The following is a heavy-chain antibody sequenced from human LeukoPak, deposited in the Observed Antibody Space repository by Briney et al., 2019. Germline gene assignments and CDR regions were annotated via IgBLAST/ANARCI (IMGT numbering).Heavy chain of an antibody. CDR3: ARDLAAARHDAFDI. V-gene: IGHV4-59*01. J-gene: IGHJ3*02. Sequence: SETLSLTCTVSGGSISSYYWSWIRQPPGKGLEWIGYIYYSGSTNYNPSLKSRVTISVDTSKNQSSLKLSSVTAADTAVYYCARDLAAARHDAFDIWGQGTMVTVSS. CDR1: GGSISSYY. CDR2: IYYSGST. D-gene: IGHD6-13*01.